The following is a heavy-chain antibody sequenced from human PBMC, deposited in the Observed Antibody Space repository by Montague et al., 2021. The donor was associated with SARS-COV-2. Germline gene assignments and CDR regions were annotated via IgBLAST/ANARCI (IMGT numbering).Heavy chain of an antibody. J-gene: IGHJ6*02. CDR2: TYYRSKWYN. CDR3: AREQQWLGAGYYYYGMDV. V-gene: IGHV6-1*01. D-gene: IGHD6-19*01. CDR1: GDSVVSNSGA. Sequence: CAISGDSVVSNSGAWNGHRQSPPRGLEWLGRTYYRSKWYNDYALSVKSRITINPDTSKNQFSLQLNSVTPEDTAVYYCAREQQWLGAGYYYYGMDVWGQGTTVTVSS.